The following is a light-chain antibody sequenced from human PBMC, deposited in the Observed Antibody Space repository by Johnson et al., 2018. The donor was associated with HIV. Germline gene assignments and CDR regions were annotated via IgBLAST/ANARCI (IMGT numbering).Light chain of an antibody. CDR1: NSNIGNNY. V-gene: IGLV1-51*01. CDR2: DNN. CDR3: GTWDSSLSAVV. Sequence: QSVLTQPPSVSAAPGQKVTISCSGSNSNIGNNYVSWYQQLPGTAPKLLIYDNNKRPSGITDRFSGSKSGTSATLGITGLQTGDEADYYCGTWDSSLSAVVFGTGTKVTVL. J-gene: IGLJ1*01.